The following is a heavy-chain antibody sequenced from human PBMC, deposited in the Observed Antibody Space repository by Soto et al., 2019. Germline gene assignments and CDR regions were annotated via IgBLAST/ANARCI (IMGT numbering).Heavy chain of an antibody. J-gene: IGHJ3*02. V-gene: IGHV3-23*01. CDR3: ARRVIGSSRAFDI. Sequence: GFPRLSCAASGFAFSSHPMSWVRQAPEKGLEWVAGVSDGGDLTYNADSVRGWFTISRDNSRNTLYLQMNSLRAEDTAVDYCARRVIGSSRAFDIWGQGTMVTVSS. D-gene: IGHD3-10*01. CDR2: VSDGGDLT. CDR1: GFAFSSHP.